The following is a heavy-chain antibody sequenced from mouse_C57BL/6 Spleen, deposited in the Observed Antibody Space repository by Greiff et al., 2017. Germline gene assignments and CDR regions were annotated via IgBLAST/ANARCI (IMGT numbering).Heavy chain of an antibody. Sequence: VQLQQSGPELVKPGASVKISCKASGYTFTDYYMNWVKQSHGKSLEWIGDINPNNGGTSYNQKFKGKATLTVDKSSSTAYMELRSLTSEDSAVYYCARHGNYRYWYFDVWGTGTTVTVSS. CDR2: INPNNGGT. J-gene: IGHJ1*03. D-gene: IGHD2-1*01. CDR1: GYTFTDYY. V-gene: IGHV1-26*01. CDR3: ARHGNYRYWYFDV.